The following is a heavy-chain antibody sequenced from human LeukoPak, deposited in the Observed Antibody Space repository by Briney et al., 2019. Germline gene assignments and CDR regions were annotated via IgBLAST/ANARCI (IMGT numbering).Heavy chain of an antibody. CDR1: GFIFSNYA. J-gene: IGHJ4*02. V-gene: IGHV3-23*01. CDR3: AKDRVRGEGLLDY. D-gene: IGHD3-10*01. CDR2: ISGSGGNT. Sequence: PGGSLRLSCAVSGFIFSNYAMSWVRQAPGKGLEWVSIISGSGGNTFYADSVKGRFTISRDNSKNTLYLQMNSLRAEDTALYYCAKDRVRGEGLLDYWGQGTLVTVSS.